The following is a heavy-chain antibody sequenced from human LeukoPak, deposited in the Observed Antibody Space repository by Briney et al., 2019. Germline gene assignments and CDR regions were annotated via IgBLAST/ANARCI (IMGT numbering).Heavy chain of an antibody. D-gene: IGHD4-17*01. Sequence: PSETLSLTCTVSGGSISSGGYYWSWLRQHPGTGLEWIGYIYYSGSTYYNPSLKSRVTISVDTSKNQFSLKLSSVTAADTAVYYCARFTVTTYYYYGMDVWGQGTTVTVSS. CDR3: ARFTVTTYYYYGMDV. J-gene: IGHJ6*02. CDR2: IYYSGST. V-gene: IGHV4-31*03. CDR1: GGSISSGGYY.